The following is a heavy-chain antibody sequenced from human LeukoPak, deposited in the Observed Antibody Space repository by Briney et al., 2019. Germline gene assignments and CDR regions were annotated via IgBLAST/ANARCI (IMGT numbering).Heavy chain of an antibody. V-gene: IGHV4-61*08. D-gene: IGHD2-8*01. Sequence: SETLSLTCTVSGGSISSSGYYWGWIRQPPGKGLEWIEFIHDSGSTNYNPSVKSRVTILIDTSKNQFSLMLSSVTAADTAVYYCARGGDCTNGVCYKGGAFDIWGQGTMVTVSS. J-gene: IGHJ3*02. CDR1: GGSISSSGYY. CDR3: ARGGDCTNGVCYKGGAFDI. CDR2: IHDSGST.